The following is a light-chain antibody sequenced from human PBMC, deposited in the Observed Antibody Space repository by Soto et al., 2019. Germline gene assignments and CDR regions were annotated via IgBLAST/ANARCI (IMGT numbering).Light chain of an antibody. J-gene: IGKJ1*01. Sequence: EIVLTQSPGTLSLSPGERATLSCRASQSVSSSYLAWYQQKPGQAPRLLIYGASSRATGIPDWFSGSGSGTDFTLTISRLEPEDFAVYYCQQYGSSPLTFCQGTKVEIK. CDR2: GAS. V-gene: IGKV3-20*01. CDR3: QQYGSSPLT. CDR1: QSVSSSY.